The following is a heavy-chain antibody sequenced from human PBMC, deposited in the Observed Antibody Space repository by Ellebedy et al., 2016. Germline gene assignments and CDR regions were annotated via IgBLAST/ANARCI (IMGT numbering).Heavy chain of an antibody. J-gene: IGHJ5*02. CDR1: GFTFTTYS. V-gene: IGHV3-21*01. Sequence: GGSLRLXCAASGFTFTTYSFNWVRQAPGQGLEWVSFIDRSSSYIYYADSVKGRFTISRDNAKNSLYLQMNSLRAEDTAVYFCARGVKGFLEWLLPVWFNPWGQGTLVTVSS. D-gene: IGHD3-3*01. CDR2: IDRSSSYI. CDR3: ARGVKGFLEWLLPVWFNP.